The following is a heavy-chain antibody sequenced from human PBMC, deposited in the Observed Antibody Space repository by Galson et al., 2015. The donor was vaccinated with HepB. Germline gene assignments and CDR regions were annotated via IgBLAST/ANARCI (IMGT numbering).Heavy chain of an antibody. D-gene: IGHD2-21*01. CDR1: GFTFRSYG. CDR3: ATDSGGAPFDY. Sequence: SLRLSCAASGFTFRSYGMHWVRQAPGKGLEWVAVIWSGGSTKGYGNSVEGRFTISRDDSRDTLYLQMNSLRVEDTAVYYCATDSGGAPFDYWGQGTLVTVSS. CDR2: IWSGGSTK. V-gene: IGHV3-33*01. J-gene: IGHJ4*02.